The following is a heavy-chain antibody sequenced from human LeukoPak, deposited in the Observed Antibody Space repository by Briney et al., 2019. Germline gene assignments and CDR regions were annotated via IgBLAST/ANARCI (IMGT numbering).Heavy chain of an antibody. V-gene: IGHV3-21*06. CDR3: ATETNGRHYDY. J-gene: IGHJ4*02. CDR1: GLTLSTSG. Sequence: PGGSLRLSCTASGLTLSTSGFNWVRQAPGKGLEWVASIGPTGSDRSHADSITGRFTISRDTATNFLYLQMNSLRAEDTAVYYCATETNGRHYDYWGQGTLLTVSS. D-gene: IGHD1-14*01. CDR2: IGPTGSDR.